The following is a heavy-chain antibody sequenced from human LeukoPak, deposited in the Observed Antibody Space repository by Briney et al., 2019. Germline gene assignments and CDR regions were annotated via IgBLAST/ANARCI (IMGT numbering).Heavy chain of an antibody. CDR1: GFTFDDYG. CDR2: INWNGGST. D-gene: IGHD3-3*01. J-gene: IGHJ6*03. CDR3: AREVSGDFWSGYFYYYYYMDV. V-gene: IGHV3-20*04. Sequence: PGGSLRLSCAASGFTFDDYGMSWVRQAPGKGLEWVSGINWNGGSTGYADSVKGRFTISRDNAKNSLYLQMNSLRAEDTALYYCAREVSGDFWSGYFYYYYYMDVWGKGTTVTVSS.